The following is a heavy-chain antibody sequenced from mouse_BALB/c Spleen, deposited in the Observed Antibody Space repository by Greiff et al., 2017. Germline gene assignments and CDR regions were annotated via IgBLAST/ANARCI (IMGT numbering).Heavy chain of an antibody. CDR2: IWAGGST. J-gene: IGHJ3*01. CDR1: GFSLTSYG. D-gene: IGHD4-1*01. CDR3: AREATGTAY. V-gene: IGHV2-9*02. Sequence: QVQLKESGPGLVAPSQSLSITCTVSGFSLTSYGVHWVRQPPGKGLEWLGVIWAGGSTNYNSALMSRLSISKDNSKSQVFLKMNSLQTDDTAMYYCAREATGTAYWGQGTLVTVSA.